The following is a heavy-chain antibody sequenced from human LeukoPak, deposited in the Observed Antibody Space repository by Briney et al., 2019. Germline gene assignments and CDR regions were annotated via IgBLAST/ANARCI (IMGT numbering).Heavy chain of an antibody. D-gene: IGHD6-6*01. CDR1: GFTFSSYG. J-gene: IGHJ6*02. CDR2: ISYDGSNK. V-gene: IGHV3-30*18. CDR3: AKDQSIASMDV. Sequence: GGSLRLSSAASGFTFSSYGMHCVRQAPGKGLEWMAVISYDGSNKYYADSVKGRFTISRDNSKNTLYLQMNSLRAEDSAVYYCAKDQSIASMDVWGQGTTVTVSS.